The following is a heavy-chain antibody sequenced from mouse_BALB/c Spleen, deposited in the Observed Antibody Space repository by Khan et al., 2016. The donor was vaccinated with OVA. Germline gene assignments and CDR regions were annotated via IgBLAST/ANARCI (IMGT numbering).Heavy chain of an antibody. J-gene: IGHJ1*01. CDR2: MWIGGST. CDR1: GFSLSSYS. CDR3: ARNRDGGSYWYFDV. V-gene: IGHV2-6-4*01. Sequence: QVQLKESGPGLVAPSQSLSITCTVSGFSLSSYSINWVRQPPGKGLEWLGIMWIGGSTDYNSALKSRLSISKDNSKSQVFLKMNSPQTDDTAMYXCARNRDGGSYWYFDVWGAGTTVTVSS. D-gene: IGHD3-3*01.